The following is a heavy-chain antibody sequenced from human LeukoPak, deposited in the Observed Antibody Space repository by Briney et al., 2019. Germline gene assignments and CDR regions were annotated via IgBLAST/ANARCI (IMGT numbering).Heavy chain of an antibody. V-gene: IGHV3-21*01. D-gene: IGHD5-24*01. Sequence: GGSLRLSCAASGFPFSSYGMNWVRQAPGKGLEWVSSISSSGSYIHHADSVKGRFTISRDNAKNSLFLQMNSLRAEDTAVYYCAKRDVYNVLDYWGQGTLVTVSS. CDR2: ISSSGSYI. J-gene: IGHJ4*02. CDR1: GFPFSSYG. CDR3: AKRDVYNVLDY.